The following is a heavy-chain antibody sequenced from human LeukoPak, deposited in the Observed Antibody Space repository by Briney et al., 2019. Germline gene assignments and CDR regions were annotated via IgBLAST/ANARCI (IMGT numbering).Heavy chain of an antibody. CDR1: GGTFSSYA. Sequence: SVKVSCKASGGTFSSYAISWVRQAPGQGLEWMGGIIPIFGTANYAQKFQGRVTITTDESTSTAYMELSSLRSEDTAVYCCATEYSSSSYFDYWGQGTLVTVSS. CDR3: ATEYSSSSYFDY. J-gene: IGHJ4*02. V-gene: IGHV1-69*05. D-gene: IGHD6-6*01. CDR2: IIPIFGTA.